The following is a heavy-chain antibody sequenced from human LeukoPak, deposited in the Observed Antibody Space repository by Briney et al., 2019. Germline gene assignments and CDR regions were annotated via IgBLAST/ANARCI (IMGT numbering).Heavy chain of an antibody. J-gene: IGHJ5*02. CDR3: AKDQFLQYQLSIAT. Sequence: PGGSLRLSCAASGFTFSNYGMNWVRQAPGQGLEWVAVIWYDGSQKYYTDSVKGRFTISRDNSKNTLYLQMNGLRAEDTAVYYCAKDQFLQYQLSIATWGQGTLVTVSS. V-gene: IGHV3-33*06. CDR2: IWYDGSQK. CDR1: GFTFSNYG. D-gene: IGHD2-2*01.